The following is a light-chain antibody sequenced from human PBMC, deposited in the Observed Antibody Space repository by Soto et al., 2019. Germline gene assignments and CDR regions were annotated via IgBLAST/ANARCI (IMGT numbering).Light chain of an antibody. Sequence: QSALTQPPSVSGSPGQSVTISRTGTSSDVGSYNRVSWYQQPPGTAPKLMIYEVSNRPSGVPDRFSGSKSGNTASLTISGLQAEDEADYYCSLYTSSSTFVFGTGTKVTVL. CDR3: SLYTSSSTFV. V-gene: IGLV2-18*01. CDR2: EVS. CDR1: SSDVGSYNR. J-gene: IGLJ1*01.